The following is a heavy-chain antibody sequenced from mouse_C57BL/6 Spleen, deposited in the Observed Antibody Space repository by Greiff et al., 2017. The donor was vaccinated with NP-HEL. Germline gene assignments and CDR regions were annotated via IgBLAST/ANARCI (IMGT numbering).Heavy chain of an antibody. CDR1: GFSFNTYA. CDR2: IRSKSNNYAT. J-gene: IGHJ4*01. V-gene: IGHV10-1*01. Sequence: EVQLVESGGGLVQPKGSLKLSCAASGFSFNTYAMNWVRRVPGRGLEWVAGIRSKSNNYATYYADSVKDRFTISRDDSESMLYLQMNNLKTEDTAMYYCVRRGEYDYDDAMDYWGQGTSVTVSS. CDR3: VRRGEYDYDDAMDY. D-gene: IGHD2-4*01.